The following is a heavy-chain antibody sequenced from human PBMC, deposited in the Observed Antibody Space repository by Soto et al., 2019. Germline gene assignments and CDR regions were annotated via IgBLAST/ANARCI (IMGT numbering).Heavy chain of an antibody. D-gene: IGHD4-17*01. V-gene: IGHV4-30-2*01. CDR3: ARAHDGDYGYGMDV. CDR2: IYESGST. CDR1: GGSISSGGYS. Sequence: QLQLQESGSGLVKPSQTLSLTCAVSGGSISSGGYSWSWNRQPPGKGLEWIGYIYESGSTYYNPSLKSRVTISVDRAKNQVALKLSSVTAADTAVYYCARAHDGDYGYGMDVWGQGTTVTVSS. J-gene: IGHJ6*02.